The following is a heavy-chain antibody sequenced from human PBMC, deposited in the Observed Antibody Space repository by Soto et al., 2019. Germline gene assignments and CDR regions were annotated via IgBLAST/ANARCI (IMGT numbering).Heavy chain of an antibody. Sequence: EVQLVESGGGLVQPGGSLRLSCEASGFTFSNYDMNWVRQAPGKGLEWVSYISGSGRTIYYADSVKGRFTISRDSAKKSLFLQMNSLRAEDTAVYYCAKSGGSFDYWGQGTLVTVSS. V-gene: IGHV3-48*03. J-gene: IGHJ4*02. D-gene: IGHD2-15*01. CDR3: AKSGGSFDY. CDR2: ISGSGRTI. CDR1: GFTFSNYD.